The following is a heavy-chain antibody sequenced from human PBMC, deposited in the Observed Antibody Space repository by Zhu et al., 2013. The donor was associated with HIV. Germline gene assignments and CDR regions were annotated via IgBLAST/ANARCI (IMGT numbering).Heavy chain of an antibody. CDR1: GYTFTSYY. CDR2: INPSGGST. J-gene: IGHJ6*04. D-gene: IGHD3-22*01. V-gene: IGHV1-46*03. CDR3: ARDRSYDSSGHTYQPNYYYYYGMER. Sequence: QVQLVQSGAEVKKPGASVKVSCKASGYTFTSYYMHWVRQAPGQGLEWMGIINPSGGSTSYAQKFQGRVTMTRDTSTSTVYMELSSLRSEDTAVYYCARDRSYDSSGHTYQPNYYYYYGMERLGPKGPRSPSPQ.